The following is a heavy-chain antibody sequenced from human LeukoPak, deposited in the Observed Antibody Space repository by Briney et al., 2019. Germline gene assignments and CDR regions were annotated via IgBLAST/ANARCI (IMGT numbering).Heavy chain of an antibody. D-gene: IGHD5-18*01. CDR3: AREDRRGYGDFDY. Sequence: SETLSLTCTVSGGSVSSGSYYWSWIRQPPGKGLEWIGYIYYSGSTNYNPSLKSRVTISVDTSKNQFSLKLSSVTAADTAVYYCAREDRRGYGDFDYWGLGTLVTVSS. CDR2: IYYSGST. J-gene: IGHJ4*02. CDR1: GGSVSSGSYY. V-gene: IGHV4-61*01.